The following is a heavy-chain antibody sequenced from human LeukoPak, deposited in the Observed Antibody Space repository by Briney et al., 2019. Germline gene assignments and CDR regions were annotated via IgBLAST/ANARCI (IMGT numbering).Heavy chain of an antibody. J-gene: IGHJ3*02. CDR1: GYTFTAYY. Sequence: GASVKVSCKASGYTFTAYYMHWVRQAPGQGLEWMGWISTNSGGTNYAQKFQGRVTMTRDTSISTAYMDLSRLTSDDWAVYYCARGSTLGRAFDIWGQGTIITVSS. CDR2: ISTNSGGT. V-gene: IGHV1-2*02. CDR3: ARGSTLGRAFDI. D-gene: IGHD2-15*01.